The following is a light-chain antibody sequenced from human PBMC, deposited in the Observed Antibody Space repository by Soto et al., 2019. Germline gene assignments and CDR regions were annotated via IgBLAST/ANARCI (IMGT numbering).Light chain of an antibody. CDR3: QQYHNWPPGLT. J-gene: IGKJ4*01. Sequence: EVVMTQSPATLSVSPGERVTLSCTASQSVSGNLAWYQQKPGQAPRLLIHGASTRATDIPARFSGNGSGTEFTLTITSLQSEDFAVYYCQQYHNWPPGLTFGGGTRVEIK. V-gene: IGKV3-15*01. CDR2: GAS. CDR1: QSVSGN.